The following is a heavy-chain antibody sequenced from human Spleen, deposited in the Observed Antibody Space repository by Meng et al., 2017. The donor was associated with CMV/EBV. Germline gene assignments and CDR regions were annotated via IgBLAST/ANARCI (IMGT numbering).Heavy chain of an antibody. Sequence: GGSLRLSCAASGFSVSSNYMAWVCQAPGKGLEWVSLIYSGGATHYADSVKGRFTISRDNSKNTLYLQMNSLRAEDTAVYYCARDKDFWSGLDCWGQGTLVTVSS. CDR3: ARDKDFWSGLDC. D-gene: IGHD3-3*01. CDR2: IYSGGAT. J-gene: IGHJ4*02. V-gene: IGHV3-53*01. CDR1: GFSVSSNY.